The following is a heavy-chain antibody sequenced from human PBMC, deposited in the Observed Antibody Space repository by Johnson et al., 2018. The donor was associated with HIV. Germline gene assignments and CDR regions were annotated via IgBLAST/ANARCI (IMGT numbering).Heavy chain of an antibody. V-gene: IGHV3-15*01. CDR1: GFTFSNAW. Sequence: VQLVESGGGVVQPGRSLRLSCAASGFTFSNAWMSWVRQAPGKGLEWVGRIKSKTDGGTPDYAAPVKGRFTISRDDSKNTLYVQMNSLKTEDTAVYYCTRAYYDSRVGGAFDIWGQGTMVTVSS. D-gene: IGHD3-22*01. J-gene: IGHJ3*02. CDR2: IKSKTDGGTP. CDR3: TRAYYDSRVGGAFDI.